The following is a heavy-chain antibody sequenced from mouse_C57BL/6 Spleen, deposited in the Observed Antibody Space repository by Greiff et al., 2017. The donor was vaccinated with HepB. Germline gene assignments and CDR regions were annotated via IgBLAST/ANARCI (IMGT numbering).Heavy chain of an antibody. V-gene: IGHV1-59*01. D-gene: IGHD1-1*01. Sequence: VQLQQPGAELVRPGTSVKLSCKASGYTFTSYWMHWVKQRPGQGLEWIGVIDPSDSYTNYNQKFKGKATLTVDTSSSTAYMQLSSLTSEDSAVYYCARGYYGSSYLGFAYWGQGTLVTVSA. CDR2: IDPSDSYT. CDR3: ARGYYGSSYLGFAY. J-gene: IGHJ3*01. CDR1: GYTFTSYW.